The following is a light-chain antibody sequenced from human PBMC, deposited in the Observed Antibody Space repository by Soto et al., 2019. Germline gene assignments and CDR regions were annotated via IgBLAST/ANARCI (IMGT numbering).Light chain of an antibody. CDR1: SSNIGAGYD. V-gene: IGLV1-40*01. Sequence: QAVVTQPPSVSGAPGQRVTISCTGSSSNIGAGYDVHWYQQFPGTAPKLLIYSNINRPSGVPDRFSGSKSGTSASLAITGLQAEDEADYYCQSYDSSLSVVFGGGTKLTVL. CDR2: SNI. CDR3: QSYDSSLSVV. J-gene: IGLJ2*01.